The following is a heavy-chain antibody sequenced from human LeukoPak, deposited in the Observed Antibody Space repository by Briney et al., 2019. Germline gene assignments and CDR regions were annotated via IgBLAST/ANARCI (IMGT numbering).Heavy chain of an antibody. V-gene: IGHV3-21*04. CDR2: ISTSSTYI. D-gene: IGHD6-13*01. CDR1: GFTFGIHG. Sequence: GGSLRLSCVGSGFTFGIHGMNWVRQAPGKGLEWVSFISTSSTYIKYADSLKGRFTVSRDNVKSSLYLQMSSLTAEDTAVYYCARLKDSSSWLRGWFDPWGQGTLVTVSS. J-gene: IGHJ5*02. CDR3: ARLKDSSSWLRGWFDP.